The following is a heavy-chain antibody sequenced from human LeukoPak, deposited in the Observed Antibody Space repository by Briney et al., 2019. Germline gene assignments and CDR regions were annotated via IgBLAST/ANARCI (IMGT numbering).Heavy chain of an antibody. Sequence: GGSLRLSCAASGFTFSSYGMHWVRQAPGKGLEWVAVISYDGSNKHYADSVKGRFTVSRDNSKNTLYLQMDSLRAEDTAVYYCARFRVAAATTGFDYWGQGTLVTVSS. CDR1: GFTFSSYG. J-gene: IGHJ4*02. V-gene: IGHV3-30*03. CDR2: ISYDGSNK. CDR3: ARFRVAAATTGFDY. D-gene: IGHD2-15*01.